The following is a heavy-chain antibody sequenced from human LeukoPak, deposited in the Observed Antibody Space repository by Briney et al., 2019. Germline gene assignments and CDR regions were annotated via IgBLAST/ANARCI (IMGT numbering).Heavy chain of an antibody. V-gene: IGHV3-64*01. CDR3: ARRGSYYGDSMDY. CDR1: GFTFSSYA. CDR2: ISGNGGST. J-gene: IGHJ4*02. Sequence: PGGSPRLSCAASGFTFSSYAMHWVRQAPGKGLEYVSAISGNGGSTYYANSMKGRFTISRDNSKNTLYLHMGSLRVEDMAVYYCARRGSYYGDSMDYWGQGTLVTVSS. D-gene: IGHD1-26*01.